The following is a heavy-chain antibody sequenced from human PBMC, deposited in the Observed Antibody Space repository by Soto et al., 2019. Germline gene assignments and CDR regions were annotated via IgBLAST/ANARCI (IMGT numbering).Heavy chain of an antibody. D-gene: IGHD3-22*01. V-gene: IGHV3-7*01. Sequence: PGGSLRLSCAASGVNFSTSWMSWLRQAPGKGLQWVANMKEDGSQISYVDSVKGRFTISRDNAKNSLYLQMSGLRADDMAVYYCARDNYEGAFDIWGQGTVVTVSS. CDR3: ARDNYEGAFDI. CDR1: GVNFSTSW. J-gene: IGHJ3*02. CDR2: MKEDGSQI.